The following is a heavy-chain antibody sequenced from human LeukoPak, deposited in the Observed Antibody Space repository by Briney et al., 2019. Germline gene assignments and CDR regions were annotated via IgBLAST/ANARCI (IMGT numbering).Heavy chain of an antibody. CDR1: GFTFSSYW. D-gene: IGHD4-23*01. Sequence: GGSLRLSCAASGFTFSSYWMAWVRQAPGKGLEWVANIHQDGSEKNYVDSVKGRFTISRDNAKNSVYLRMNSLRAEDTAVYYCARETTVVTDTAWFNPWGQGTLVTVSS. CDR2: IHQDGSEK. J-gene: IGHJ5*02. CDR3: ARETTVVTDTAWFNP. V-gene: IGHV3-7*01.